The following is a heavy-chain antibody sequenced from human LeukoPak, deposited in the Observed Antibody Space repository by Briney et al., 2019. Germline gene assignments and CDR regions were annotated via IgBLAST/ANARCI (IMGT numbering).Heavy chain of an antibody. J-gene: IGHJ4*02. V-gene: IGHV1-2*02. CDR2: INPRSGGT. CDR1: RYIFTNYY. D-gene: IGHD2-21*01. Sequence: GASVKVSCKASRYIFTNYYMHWVRQAPGQGLEWMGWINPRSGGTNFAQKFQGRVTMTRDTSISAAYMELSRLRSDDTAVYYCARHVSSSGEDSWGQGTLVTVSS. CDR3: ARHVSSSGEDS.